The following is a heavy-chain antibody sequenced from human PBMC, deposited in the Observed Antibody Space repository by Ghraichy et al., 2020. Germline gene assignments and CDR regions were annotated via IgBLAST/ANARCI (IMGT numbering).Heavy chain of an antibody. J-gene: IGHJ4*02. V-gene: IGHV3-74*01. CDR3: AKVAHEGYNLLDY. D-gene: IGHD5-24*01. CDR2: VNSDGSST. CDR1: GFTFRSSW. Sequence: GGSLRLSCAVSGFTFRSSWMPWVRTAPGKGLGWVSRVNSDGSSTDYADSGKGRFTISRDNAKNTLYLQMNSLRAEDTAVYYCAKVAHEGYNLLDYWGQGTMVTV.